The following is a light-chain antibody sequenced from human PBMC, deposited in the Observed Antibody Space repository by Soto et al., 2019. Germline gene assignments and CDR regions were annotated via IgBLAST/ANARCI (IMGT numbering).Light chain of an antibody. J-gene: IGKJ1*01. Sequence: DIQLTLSPSSLSASVGDRVSITCRASESISNYLNWYQQKPGKAPKLLIYSSSTLQGAVPSRFSGRGSGTDFTLTISGLQPEDSAFYWCQQSYKNPRTFGQGTNVEIK. CDR1: ESISNY. V-gene: IGKV1-39*01. CDR2: SSS. CDR3: QQSYKNPRT.